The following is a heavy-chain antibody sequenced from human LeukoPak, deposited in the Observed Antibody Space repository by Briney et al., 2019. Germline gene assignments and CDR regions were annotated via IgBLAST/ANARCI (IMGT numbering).Heavy chain of an antibody. Sequence: PSETLSLTCTVSGGSISSYYWSWIRQPPGKGLEWIGEINHSGSTNYNPSLKSRVTISVDTSKNQFSLKLSSVTAADTAVYYCARARGYSYGYFRYYYGMDVWGQGTTVTVSS. D-gene: IGHD5-18*01. CDR2: INHSGST. V-gene: IGHV4-34*01. CDR1: GGSISSYY. J-gene: IGHJ6*02. CDR3: ARARGYSYGYFRYYYGMDV.